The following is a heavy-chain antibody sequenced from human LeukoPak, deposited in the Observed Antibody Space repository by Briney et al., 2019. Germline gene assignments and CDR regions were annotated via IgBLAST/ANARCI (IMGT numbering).Heavy chain of an antibody. V-gene: IGHV3-21*01. CDR1: GFTFTTYA. CDR3: ARDSDSSSRYMDYFDY. CDR2: ISSTGRHI. Sequence: PGGSLRLSCAASGFTFTTYAMNWVRQAPGKGLEWVSSISSTGRHINYADSMKGRSTISRDNAKNSLYLQMNNLRAEDTAVYYCARDSDSSSRYMDYFDYWGQGALVTVSS. J-gene: IGHJ4*02. D-gene: IGHD3-22*01.